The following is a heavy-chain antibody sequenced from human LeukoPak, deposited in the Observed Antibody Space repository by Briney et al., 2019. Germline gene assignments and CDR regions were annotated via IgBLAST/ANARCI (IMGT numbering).Heavy chain of an antibody. CDR1: GFTFSSYW. D-gene: IGHD3-10*01. V-gene: IGHV3-7*05. J-gene: IGHJ4*02. CDR2: IKQDGTEL. CDR3: VTGVYYLYH. Sequence: GGSLRLSCAASGFTFSSYWMTWVRQVPGKGLEWVANIKQDGTELYYVDSVKGRFTISRDNAKNSLYLQMNSLRVEDTAVYFCVTGVYYLYHWGQGTLVTVSS.